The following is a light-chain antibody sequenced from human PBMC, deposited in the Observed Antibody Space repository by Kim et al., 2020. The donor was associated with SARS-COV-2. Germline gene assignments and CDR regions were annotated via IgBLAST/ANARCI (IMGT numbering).Light chain of an antibody. CDR1: QSISIY. J-gene: IGKJ4*01. Sequence: EIVLTQSPATLSLSPGERATLSCWASQSISIYLAWYQQKPGQAPRLLIYDSSNRATGIPPRFGGSGSGTDFTLTISSLEPEDSAVYYCQQRSSWPLTFGGGTKLEI. V-gene: IGKV3-11*01. CDR2: DSS. CDR3: QQRSSWPLT.